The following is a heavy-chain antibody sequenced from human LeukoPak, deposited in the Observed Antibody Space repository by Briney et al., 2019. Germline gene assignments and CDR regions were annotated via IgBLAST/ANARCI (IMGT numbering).Heavy chain of an antibody. J-gene: IGHJ4*02. D-gene: IGHD6-13*01. V-gene: IGHV3-21*01. CDR3: ARGIAAAGGKYFDY. CDR2: ISSSSSYI. CDR1: GFTFSSYS. Sequence: GGSLRLSCAASGFTFSSYSMNWVRQAPGEGLEWVSSISSSSSYIYYADSVKGRFTISRDNAKNSLYLQMNSLRAEDTAVYYCARGIAAAGGKYFDYWGQGALVTVSS.